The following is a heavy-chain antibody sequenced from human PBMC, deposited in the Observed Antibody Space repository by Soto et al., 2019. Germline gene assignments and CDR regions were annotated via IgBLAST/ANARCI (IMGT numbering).Heavy chain of an antibody. V-gene: IGHV3-30*03. D-gene: IGHD1-26*01. CDR3: ARGNLSFDFDS. CDR2: ISGDGINT. CDR1: GFNFGFFG. J-gene: IGHJ4*02. Sequence: QIQLVESGGDVVQPGKSLRLSCAASGFNFGFFGMHWVRQAPGKGLEWVAFISGDGINTQYADSVRGRFTLSRDYYRKTMYLQMDSLRDEDTALYYCARGNLSFDFDSWGLGTLVTVSS.